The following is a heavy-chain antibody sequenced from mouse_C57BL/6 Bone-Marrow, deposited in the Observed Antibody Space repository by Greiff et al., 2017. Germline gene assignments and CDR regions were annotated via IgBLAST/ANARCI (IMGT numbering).Heavy chain of an antibody. Sequence: VQLQQSGAELARPGASVKLSCKASGYTFTSYGISWVKQRTGQGLEWIGEIYPRSGNTYYNEKFTGKATLTADKSSSTAYMELRSLTSEDSAVYFCARRDYGSSYVSWYFDVWGTGTTVTVSS. V-gene: IGHV1-81*01. CDR1: GYTFTSYG. CDR2: IYPRSGNT. CDR3: ARRDYGSSYVSWYFDV. J-gene: IGHJ1*03. D-gene: IGHD1-1*01.